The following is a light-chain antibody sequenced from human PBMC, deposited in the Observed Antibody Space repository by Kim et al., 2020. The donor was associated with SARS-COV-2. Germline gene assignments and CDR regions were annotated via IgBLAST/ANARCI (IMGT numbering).Light chain of an antibody. J-gene: IGLJ2*01. CDR1: RLRRYY. CDR2: GRN. Sequence: SSELTQDPAVSVAVGQTVKITCQGDRLRRYYARWYQQKPGQAPVLVIYGRNNRPSGIPERLSGSTSGNTASLSSTGAQAEDEADYYCSSRGSSENVLFGGGTKLTVL. CDR3: SSRGSSENVL. V-gene: IGLV3-19*01.